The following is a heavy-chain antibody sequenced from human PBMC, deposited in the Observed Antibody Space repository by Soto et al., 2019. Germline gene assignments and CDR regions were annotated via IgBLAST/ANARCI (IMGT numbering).Heavy chain of an antibody. CDR1: GYSFTTSD. D-gene: IGHD4-17*01. V-gene: IGHV1-18*01. CDR3: ARRLYGDYDY. CDR2: ISTYNGNT. J-gene: IGHJ4*02. Sequence: ASVKVSCKASGYSFTTSDITWVRQAPGQGLEWMGWISTYNGNTNYAQKLQDRVTLTTDTSTSTAYMELRSLRSDDTAVYYCARRLYGDYDYWGQGTLVTVSS.